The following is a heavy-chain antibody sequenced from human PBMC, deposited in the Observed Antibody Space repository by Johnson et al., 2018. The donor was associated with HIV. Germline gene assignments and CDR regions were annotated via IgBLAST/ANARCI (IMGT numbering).Heavy chain of an antibody. CDR3: AKDCVGVWWSRAFDI. CDR2: ISGSGGST. Sequence: VPLVESGGGVVQPGRSLRLSCAASGFTFSSYAMNWVRQAPGKGLEWVSAISGSGGSTYYADSVKGRFTISRDNSKNTLHLQMNSLRAEDTAVYYCAKDCVGVWWSRAFDIWGQWTMVTVSS. J-gene: IGHJ3*02. D-gene: IGHD2-21*01. CDR1: GFTFSSYA. V-gene: IGHV3-23*04.